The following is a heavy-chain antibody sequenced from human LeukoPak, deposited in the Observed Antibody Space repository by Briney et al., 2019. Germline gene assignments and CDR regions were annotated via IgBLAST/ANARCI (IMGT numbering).Heavy chain of an antibody. CDR1: GFTFSSYA. V-gene: IGHV3-30*04. J-gene: IGHJ4*02. D-gene: IGHD6-13*01. Sequence: GGSLRLSCAASGFTFSSYAMHWVRQAPGKGLEWVAVISYDGSNKYYADSVKGRFTISRDNSKNTLYLQMNSLRAEDTAVYYCARRRYSSSWYIGYWGQGTLVTVSS. CDR2: ISYDGSNK. CDR3: ARRRYSSSWYIGY.